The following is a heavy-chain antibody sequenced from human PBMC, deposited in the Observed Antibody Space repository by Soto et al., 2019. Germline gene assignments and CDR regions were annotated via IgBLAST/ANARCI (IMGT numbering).Heavy chain of an antibody. J-gene: IGHJ4*02. CDR1: GFNFSDHY. CDR3: ASHTSGWHYYVY. Sequence: PGGSLRLSCAASGFNFSDHYMNWVRQAPGKWLEWVSYISGSSRYTNFADSVEGRFTISRDNAKNSLYLQMNSLRVEDTAVYYCASHTSGWHYYVYWGQGXPVTVYS. CDR2: ISGSSRYT. D-gene: IGHD6-19*01. V-gene: IGHV3-11*06.